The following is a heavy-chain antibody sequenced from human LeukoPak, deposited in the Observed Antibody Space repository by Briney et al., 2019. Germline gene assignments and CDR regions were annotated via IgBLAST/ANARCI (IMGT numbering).Heavy chain of an antibody. CDR1: GGSISSSSYY. CDR2: IYYSGST. CDR3: AGGGGVVPAVPDY. V-gene: IGHV4-39*01. D-gene: IGHD2-2*01. J-gene: IGHJ4*02. Sequence: KASETLSLTCTVSGGSISSSSYYWGWIRQPPRKGLEWIGSIYYSGSTYYNPSLKSRVTISVDTSKNQFSLKLSSVTAADTAVYYCAGGGGVVPAVPDYWGQGTLVTVSS.